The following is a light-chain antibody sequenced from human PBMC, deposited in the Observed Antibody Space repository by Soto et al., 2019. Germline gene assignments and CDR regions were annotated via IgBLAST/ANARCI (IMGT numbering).Light chain of an antibody. Sequence: DIQMTQSPSTLSASVGDRVTITCRASQGISGWLAWYQQKAGKAPRLLIFDASSLMSGVPSRFSGSGYRTEFTLTINRLQPDDSATYYCQQYDSFSVWTFGQGTKVEIK. CDR1: QGISGW. CDR2: DAS. V-gene: IGKV1-5*01. J-gene: IGKJ1*01. CDR3: QQYDSFSVWT.